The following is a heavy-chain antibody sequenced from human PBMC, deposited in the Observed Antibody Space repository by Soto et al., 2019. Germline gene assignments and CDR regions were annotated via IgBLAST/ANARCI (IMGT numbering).Heavy chain of an antibody. CDR1: GGSISSYY. CDR3: ARDVGNYDILTGYSTGWFDP. CDR2: IYYSGST. Sequence: SETLSLTCTVSGGSISSYYWSWIRKPPGKGLEWIGYIYYSGSTNYNPSLKSRVTISVDTSKNQFSLKLSSVTAADTAVYYCARDVGNYDILTGYSTGWFDPWGQGTLVTVSS. D-gene: IGHD3-9*01. J-gene: IGHJ5*02. V-gene: IGHV4-59*01.